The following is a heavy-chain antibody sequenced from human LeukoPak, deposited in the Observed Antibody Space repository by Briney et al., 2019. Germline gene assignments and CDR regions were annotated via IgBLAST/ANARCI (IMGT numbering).Heavy chain of an antibody. Sequence: PGGSLRLSCAASGFTFSSHSMNWVRQAPGKGLEWVSYISGSGTTIYYADSVKGRFTISRDNAKNSLYLQMNSLRGEDTAVYYCVRVGLASDLWGQGTLVAVSS. V-gene: IGHV3-48*01. CDR1: GFTFSSHS. CDR3: VRVGLASDL. CDR2: ISGSGTTI. J-gene: IGHJ3*01.